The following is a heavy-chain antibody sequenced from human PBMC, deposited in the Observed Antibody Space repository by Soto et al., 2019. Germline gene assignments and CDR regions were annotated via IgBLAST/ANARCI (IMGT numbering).Heavy chain of an antibody. CDR3: ARVVGGYFSGGSCYDYGMDV. Sequence: ASVKVSCKASGYTFTSYDINWVRQATGQVLEWMGWMNPNGGNTGYAQKFQGRVTMTRNTSISTAYMELSSLRSEDTAVYYCARVVGGYFSGGSCYDYGMDVWGQGTTVTVSS. J-gene: IGHJ6*02. V-gene: IGHV1-8*01. CDR2: MNPNGGNT. D-gene: IGHD2-15*01. CDR1: GYTFTSYD.